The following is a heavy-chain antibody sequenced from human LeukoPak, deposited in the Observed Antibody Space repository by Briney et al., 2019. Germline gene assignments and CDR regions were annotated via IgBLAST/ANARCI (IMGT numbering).Heavy chain of an antibody. CDR3: ARPIAGAGMHAFDI. J-gene: IGHJ3*02. Sequence: SETLPLTCTVSGGSISSSSYNWSWIRQPPGKGLEWIGEIYHSGSTNYNPSLKSRVTISVDTSKNQFSLQLSSVTAADTAVYYCARPIAGAGMHAFDIWGQGTMVTVSS. CDR2: IYHSGST. CDR1: GGSISSSSYN. V-gene: IGHV4-39*07. D-gene: IGHD6-13*01.